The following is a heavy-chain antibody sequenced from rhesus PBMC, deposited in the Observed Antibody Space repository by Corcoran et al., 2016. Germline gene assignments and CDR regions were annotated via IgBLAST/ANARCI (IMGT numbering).Heavy chain of an antibody. CDR2: IGGSSGRT. Sequence: QVQLQESGPGLVKPSDPLSLTCAVSGGSLRGYSWTWLPPPPGKGLEGIGYIGGSSGRTYYNPALKSRGTISTDTSKNQFSLKLSSVTAADTAVYYCARTLNLGYFDNWGQGVLVTVSS. V-gene: IGHV4-165*02. CDR1: GGSLRGYS. CDR3: ARTLNLGYFDN. J-gene: IGHJ4*01.